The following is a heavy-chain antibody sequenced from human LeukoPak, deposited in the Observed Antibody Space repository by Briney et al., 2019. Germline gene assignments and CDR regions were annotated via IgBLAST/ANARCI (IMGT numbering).Heavy chain of an antibody. J-gene: IGHJ3*02. CDR1: GFTFTKSA. D-gene: IGHD2-2*01. CDR3: ARVYRDCRITSCYNDAFDI. Sequence: ASVKVSCKASGFTFTKSALQWVRQARGQRLEWIGWIVVGSGNTDYAQKFQERVTITRDMFTSTAYMELSSLRSEDTAVYYCARVYRDCRITSCYNDAFDIWGQGTMVTVSS. CDR2: IVVGSGNT. V-gene: IGHV1-58*01.